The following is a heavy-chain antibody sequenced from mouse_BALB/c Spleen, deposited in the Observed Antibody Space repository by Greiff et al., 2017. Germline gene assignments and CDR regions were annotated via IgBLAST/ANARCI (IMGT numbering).Heavy chain of an antibody. J-gene: IGHJ3*01. V-gene: IGHV1-82*01. CDR1: GYAFSSSW. CDR2: IYPGDGDT. CDR3: ARSNLDWFAY. Sequence: QVQLQQSGPELVKPGASVKISCKASGYAFSSSWMNWVKQRPGQGLEWIGRIYPGDGDTNYNGKFKGKATLTADKSSSTAYMQLSSLTSVDSAVYFCARSNLDWFAYWGQGTLVTVSA.